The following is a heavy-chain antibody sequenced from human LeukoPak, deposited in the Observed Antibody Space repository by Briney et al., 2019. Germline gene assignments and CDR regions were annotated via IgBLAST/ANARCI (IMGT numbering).Heavy chain of an antibody. CDR2: MNPSSGNS. J-gene: IGHJ5*02. Sequence: PGASVKVSCKASGYTFINYDINWVRQASGRGFEWMGWMNPSSGNSGYAQKFQGRLTMTRDTSISTAYMELSGLRSDDTAVYFCARVKSPRLEAIYCESLSCPNWFDPWGQGTLVIVSS. CDR3: ARVKSPRLEAIYCESLSCPNWFDP. CDR1: GYTFINYD. D-gene: IGHD2-21*01. V-gene: IGHV1-8*01.